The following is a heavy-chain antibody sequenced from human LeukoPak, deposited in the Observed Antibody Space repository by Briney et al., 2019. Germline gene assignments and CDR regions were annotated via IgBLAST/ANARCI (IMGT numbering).Heavy chain of an antibody. J-gene: IGHJ4*02. CDR1: GFIVSNTY. V-gene: IGHV3-53*01. CDR2: IHNDGST. CDR3: VSLDRDY. D-gene: IGHD1-14*01. Sequence: PGGSLRLSCAASGFIVSNTYMTWVRQAPGKGLEWVSVIHNDGSTYYADSVKGRFTISRDNSKNMLFLRMNSLRVEDTAVYFCVSLDRDYWGQGTLVSVSS.